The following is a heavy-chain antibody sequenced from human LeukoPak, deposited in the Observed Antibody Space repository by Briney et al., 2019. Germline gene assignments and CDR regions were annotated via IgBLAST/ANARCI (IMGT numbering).Heavy chain of an antibody. V-gene: IGHV3-9*01. J-gene: IGHJ6*02. D-gene: IGHD5-24*01. CDR3: ATLGMATIGARNYYYYGMDV. Sequence: PGGSLRLSCAASGFTFDDYAMHWVRQAPGKGLEWVSGISWNSGSIGYADSVKGRFTISRDNAKNSLYLQMNSLRAEDTALYYCATLGMATIGARNYYYYGMDVWGQGTTVTVSS. CDR2: ISWNSGSI. CDR1: GFTFDDYA.